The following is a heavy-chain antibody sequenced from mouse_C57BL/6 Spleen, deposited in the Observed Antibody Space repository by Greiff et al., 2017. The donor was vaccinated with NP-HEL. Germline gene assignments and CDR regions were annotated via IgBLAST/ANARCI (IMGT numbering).Heavy chain of an antibody. CDR2: IYPGDGDT. CDR1: GYAFSSSW. CDR3: ARDDYSYYAMDY. V-gene: IGHV1-82*01. D-gene: IGHD1-1*01. J-gene: IGHJ4*01. Sequence: QVQLQQSGPELVKPGASVKISCKASGYAFSSSWMNWVKQRPGQGLEWIGRIYPGDGDTNYNGKFKGKATLTADKSSSTAYMQLSSLTSEDSAVYFSARDDYSYYAMDYWGQGTSVTVSS.